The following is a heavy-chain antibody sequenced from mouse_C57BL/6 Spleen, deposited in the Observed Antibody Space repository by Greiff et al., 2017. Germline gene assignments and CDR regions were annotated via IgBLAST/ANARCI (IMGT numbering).Heavy chain of an antibody. CDR1: GYAFTSYL. CDR2: INPGSGGT. CDR3: GRWGEYDYQFAY. Sequence: QVQLQQPGAELVRPGASVKVSCKASGYAFTSYLIEWVKQRPGQGLEWIGVINPGSGGTNYNEKFKGKATLTADKSSSTAYMQRSSLTSEDSAVYFCGRWGEYDYQFAYWGQGTLVTVSA. V-gene: IGHV1-54*01. D-gene: IGHD2-14*01. J-gene: IGHJ3*01.